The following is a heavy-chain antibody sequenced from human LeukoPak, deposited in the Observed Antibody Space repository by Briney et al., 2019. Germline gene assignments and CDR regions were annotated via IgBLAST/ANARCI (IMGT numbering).Heavy chain of an antibody. D-gene: IGHD4-17*01. V-gene: IGHV3-30*02. Sequence: GGSLRLSCAASEFTFSSYGMHWVRQAPGKGLEWVAFIRYDGSNKYYADSVKGRFTISRDNSKNTLYLQMNSLRAEDTAVYYCANSGGDYGEYYFDYWGQGTLVTVSS. CDR1: EFTFSSYG. CDR2: IRYDGSNK. J-gene: IGHJ4*02. CDR3: ANSGGDYGEYYFDY.